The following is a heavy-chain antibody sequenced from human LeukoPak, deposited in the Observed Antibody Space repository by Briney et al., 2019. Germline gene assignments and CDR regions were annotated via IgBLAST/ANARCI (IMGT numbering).Heavy chain of an antibody. D-gene: IGHD6-19*01. CDR1: GFTFNNYA. Sequence: GGSLRLSCAASGFTFNNYAIHWVRQAPGKGLEWVAVISSDGSNKHYADSVKGRFTISRDNSKNTLYLQMNSLRAEDTAVYYCAKEIHPRSSNGWPFDYWGQGTLVTVSS. CDR3: AKEIHPRSSNGWPFDY. V-gene: IGHV3-30*04. J-gene: IGHJ4*02. CDR2: ISSDGSNK.